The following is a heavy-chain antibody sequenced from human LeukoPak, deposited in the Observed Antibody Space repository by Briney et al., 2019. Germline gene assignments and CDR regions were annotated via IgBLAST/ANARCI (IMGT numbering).Heavy chain of an antibody. CDR2: ITSSGATT. V-gene: IGHV3-23*01. Sequence: GSLRLSCAASGFTISTYAMTWVRQAPGKGLEWVSSITSSGATTYYADSVKGRFTISRDISKNTLYLKMNSLTAEDSAVYYCAKEFIAGDGHVDCDSWGQGTLVTVSS. D-gene: IGHD5-24*01. CDR1: GFTISTYA. J-gene: IGHJ4*02. CDR3: AKEFIAGDGHVDCDS.